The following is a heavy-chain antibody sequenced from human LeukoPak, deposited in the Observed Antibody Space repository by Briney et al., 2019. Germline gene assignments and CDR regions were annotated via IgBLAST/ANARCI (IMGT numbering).Heavy chain of an antibody. CDR2: IKQDGSEE. V-gene: IGHV3-7*03. Sequence: GGSLRLSCAASGFTFSSYWMSWVRQAPGKGLEWVANIKQDGSEEYYVDSVKGRFTISRDNAKNSLYLQMNSLRAEDTAVYYCARDYGADYFDYWGQGTLVTVSS. CDR3: ARDYGADYFDY. D-gene: IGHD4-17*01. CDR1: GFTFSSYW. J-gene: IGHJ4*02.